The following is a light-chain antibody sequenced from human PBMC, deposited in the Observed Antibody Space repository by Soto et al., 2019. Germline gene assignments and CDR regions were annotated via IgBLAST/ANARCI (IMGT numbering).Light chain of an antibody. J-gene: IGKJ2*01. CDR1: QSLRTSY. V-gene: IGKV3-20*01. CDR3: QQYDGSPYT. CDR2: GVS. Sequence: IVLTQSPGTLSLSPGERATLSCRASQSLRTSYLAWYQQRHGQAPRLLIYGVSNRATGVPDRFRGTGSGTDFTLIISRLEPEDFAVYYCQQYDGSPYTFGQGTKVEI.